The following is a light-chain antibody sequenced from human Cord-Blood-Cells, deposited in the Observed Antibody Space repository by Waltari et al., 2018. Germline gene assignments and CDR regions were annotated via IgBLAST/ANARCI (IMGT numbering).Light chain of an antibody. CDR1: QSVLYSSNNKNY. CDR2: WAS. Sequence: DIVMTQSPDSLAVSLGERDTINRKSSQSVLYSSNNKNYLAWYQQKPGQPPKLLVYWASTGKSGVPDRFSGSGCGAEFTLTIRSLQAEDWAVDYWQQYYSTRDSFGQGTKLDIK. V-gene: IGKV4-1*01. J-gene: IGKJ2*03. CDR3: QQYYSTRDS.